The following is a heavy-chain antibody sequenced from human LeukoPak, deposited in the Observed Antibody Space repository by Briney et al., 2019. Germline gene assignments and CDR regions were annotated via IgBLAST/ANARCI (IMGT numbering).Heavy chain of an antibody. CDR3: ARNDSSGYFDY. Sequence: PSETLSLTCAVSDYSISSGDYWGWIRQPPGKGLEWIGSVYYSGGTHYSPSLKNRVTISVDTSKNQFSLKLRSVTAADTALYYCARNDSSGYFDYWGQGTLVTVSS. D-gene: IGHD3-22*01. CDR1: DYSISSGDY. J-gene: IGHJ4*02. V-gene: IGHV4-38-2*01. CDR2: VYYSGGT.